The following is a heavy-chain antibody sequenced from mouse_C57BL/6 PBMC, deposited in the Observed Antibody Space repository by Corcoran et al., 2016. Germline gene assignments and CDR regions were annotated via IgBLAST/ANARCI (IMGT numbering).Heavy chain of an antibody. CDR3: ARALYGSSYTFDY. V-gene: IGHV9-3*01. D-gene: IGHD1-1*01. Sequence: QIQLVQSGPELKKPGETVKISCKASGYTFTTYGMSWVKQAPGKGLKWMGWINTYSGVPTYADDFKGRFAFSLETSASTAYLQINNLKNEDTATYFFARALYGSSYTFDYWGQGTTLTVSS. J-gene: IGHJ2*01. CDR2: INTYSGVP. CDR1: GYTFTTYG.